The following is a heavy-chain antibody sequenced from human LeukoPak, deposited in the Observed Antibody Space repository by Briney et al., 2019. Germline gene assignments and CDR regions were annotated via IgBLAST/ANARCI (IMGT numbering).Heavy chain of an antibody. CDR3: ARDFPYGDASEGMDV. Sequence: ASVKVSCKASGYTFTSYYMHWVRQAPGQGLEWMGIINPSGGSTSYAQKFQGRVTMTRDTSTSTVYMELSSLRSEDTAVHYCARDFPYGDASEGMDVWGQGTTVTVSS. V-gene: IGHV1-46*01. CDR1: GYTFTSYY. CDR2: INPSGGST. J-gene: IGHJ6*02. D-gene: IGHD4-17*01.